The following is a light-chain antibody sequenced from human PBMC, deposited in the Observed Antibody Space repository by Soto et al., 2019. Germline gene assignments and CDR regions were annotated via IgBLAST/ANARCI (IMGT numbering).Light chain of an antibody. J-gene: IGLJ1*01. Sequence: QSVLTQPASVSGSPGQSITISCTGTSSDIGAYNYVSWYQQYPGKAPKLMIYGVTNRPSGVSNRFSGSKTGNTASLTISGLPGEGGADYYCFSHRSGDSHVFGTGTKVTVL. CDR3: FSHRSGDSHV. V-gene: IGLV2-14*01. CDR1: SSDIGAYNY. CDR2: GVT.